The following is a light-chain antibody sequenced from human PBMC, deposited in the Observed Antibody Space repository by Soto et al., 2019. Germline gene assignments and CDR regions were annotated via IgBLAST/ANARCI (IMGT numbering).Light chain of an antibody. CDR2: AAS. Sequence: EIVLTQSPGTLSLSPGVRVTLSCRASQSVTSNYLAWYQQKPGQSPRLLIYAASTRATGIPDRFSGSGSGTDFTLTISSLQPVDVAAYYCQKYNSAPLTFGGGTKVEIK. V-gene: IGKV3-20*01. J-gene: IGKJ4*01. CDR3: QKYNSAPLT. CDR1: QSVTSNY.